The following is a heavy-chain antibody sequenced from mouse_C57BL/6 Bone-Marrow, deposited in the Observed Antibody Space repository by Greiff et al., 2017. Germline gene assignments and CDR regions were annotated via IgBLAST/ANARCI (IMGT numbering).Heavy chain of an antibody. Sequence: EVKLVESGGGLVKPGGSLKLSCAASGFTFSSYTTSWVRQTPEKRLEWVATISGGGGNTYYPDSVKGRFTISRDNAKNTLYLQMSSLRSEDTALYYCARRYYGSSWFAYWGQGTLVTVSA. CDR3: ARRYYGSSWFAY. V-gene: IGHV5-9*01. CDR1: GFTFSSYT. D-gene: IGHD1-1*01. J-gene: IGHJ3*01. CDR2: ISGGGGNT.